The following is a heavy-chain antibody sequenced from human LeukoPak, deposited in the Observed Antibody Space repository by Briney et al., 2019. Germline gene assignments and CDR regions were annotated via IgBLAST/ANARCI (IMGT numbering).Heavy chain of an antibody. J-gene: IGHJ4*02. Sequence: KPGGSLRLSCAVSGFSFSNAWMSWVRQAPGKGLEWVGRIKSKTDGGTTDYAAPVKGRFTISRDDSKNTLYLQMNSLKTEDTAVYYCTRIPPGRWLQNLDYWGQGTLVTVSS. V-gene: IGHV3-15*01. CDR2: IKSKTDGGTT. D-gene: IGHD5-24*01. CDR1: GFSFSNAW. CDR3: TRIPPGRWLQNLDY.